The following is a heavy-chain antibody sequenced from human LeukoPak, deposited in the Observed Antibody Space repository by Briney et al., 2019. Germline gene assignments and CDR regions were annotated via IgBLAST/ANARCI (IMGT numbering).Heavy chain of an antibody. D-gene: IGHD5-18*01. J-gene: IGHJ6*03. CDR3: ARNTAMVTPYYYYYMDV. CDR2: INWNGGST. V-gene: IGHV3-20*04. Sequence: GGSLRLSCAASGFTFSSYAMSWVRQAPGKGLEWVSGINWNGGSTGYADSVKGRFTISRDNAKSSLYLQMNSLRAEDTALYYCARNTAMVTPYYYYYMDVWGKGTTVTVSS. CDR1: GFTFSSYA.